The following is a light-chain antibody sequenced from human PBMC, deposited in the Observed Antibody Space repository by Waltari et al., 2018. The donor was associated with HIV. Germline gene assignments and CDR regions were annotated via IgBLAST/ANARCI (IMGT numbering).Light chain of an antibody. J-gene: IGLJ2*01. CDR3: QVWDANTDVV. CDR2: YDG. CDR1: DIGTRS. Sequence: SYVLTQTPSVSVAPGKTATLTCEGSDIGTRSVHWYRQKPGQAPVLVIYYDGERPSGIAERFSVSNSGNTATLTISRVGVGDEADYYCQVWDANTDVVFGTGTKLTVL. V-gene: IGLV3-21*04.